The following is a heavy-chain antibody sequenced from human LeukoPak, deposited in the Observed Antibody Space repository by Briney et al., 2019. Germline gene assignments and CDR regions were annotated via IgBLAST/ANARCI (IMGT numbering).Heavy chain of an antibody. J-gene: IGHJ6*03. D-gene: IGHD3-16*01. V-gene: IGHV1-2*02. CDR2: INPNSGGT. Sequence: GASVKVSCKASGYTFTGYYMHWVRQAPGQGLEWMGWINPNSGGTNYAQKFQGRVTMTRDTSISTAYMELRSLRSDDTAVYYCARALDVTYYYYYMDVWGKGTTVTVSS. CDR1: GYTFTGYY. CDR3: ARALDVTYYYYYMDV.